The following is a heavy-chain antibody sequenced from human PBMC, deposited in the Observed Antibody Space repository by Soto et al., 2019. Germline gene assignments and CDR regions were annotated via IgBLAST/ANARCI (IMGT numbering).Heavy chain of an antibody. CDR1: GFTFDDYA. Sequence: GGSLRLSCAASGFTFDDYAMHWVRQVPGKGLEWVSGISWNSDSIGYADSVKGRFTISRDNAKNFLYLHMNSLRPEDTALYYCAKDIGAHFGILTGPPDYWGQGTLVTVSS. D-gene: IGHD3-9*01. V-gene: IGHV3-9*01. J-gene: IGHJ4*02. CDR2: ISWNSDSI. CDR3: AKDIGAHFGILTGPPDY.